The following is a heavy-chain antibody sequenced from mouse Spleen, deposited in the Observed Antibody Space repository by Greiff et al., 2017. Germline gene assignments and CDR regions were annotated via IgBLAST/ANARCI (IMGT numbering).Heavy chain of an antibody. V-gene: IGHV1-50*01. CDR1: GYTFTSYW. D-gene: IGHD1-1*01. J-gene: IGHJ2*01. CDR3: ARGVLRYFDY. CDR2: IDPSDSYT. Sequence: QVQLQQSGAELVKPGASVKLSCKASGYTFTSYWMQWVKQRPGQGLEWIGEIDPSDSYTNYNQKFKGKATLTVDTSSSTAYMQLSSLTSEDSAVYYCARGVLRYFDYWGQGTTLTVSS.